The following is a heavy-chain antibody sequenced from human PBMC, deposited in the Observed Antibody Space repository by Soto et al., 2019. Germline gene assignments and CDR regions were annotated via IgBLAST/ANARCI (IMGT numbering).Heavy chain of an antibody. Sequence: SGPTLVNPTQTLTLTCTFSGFSLSTSGMRVSWIRQPPGKALEWLARIDWDDDKFYSTSLKTRLAISKDTSKNQVVLTMTNMDHVDTATYYCARIQGGGAYYDSWGQGTLVTVSS. CDR2: IDWDDDK. CDR1: GFSLSTSGMR. D-gene: IGHD2-21*01. CDR3: ARIQGGGAYYDS. V-gene: IGHV2-70*04. J-gene: IGHJ4*02.